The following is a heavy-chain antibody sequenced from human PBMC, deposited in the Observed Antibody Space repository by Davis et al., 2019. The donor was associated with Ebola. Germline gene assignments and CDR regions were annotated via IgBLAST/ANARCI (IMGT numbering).Heavy chain of an antibody. D-gene: IGHD3-22*01. CDR3: ARRNYYDSSGYYYYYYGMDV. J-gene: IGHJ6*04. CDR1: VITFSSYA. Sequence: GESLKISCTDSVITFSSYAMTWVRQAPGKGLEWVSSISSDSDYIYYADSVKGRFTISRDNSKNTLLLQMNSLRDEDTAVYYCARRNYYDSSGYYYYYYGMDVWGKGTTVTVSS. CDR2: ISSDSDYI. V-gene: IGHV3-21*01.